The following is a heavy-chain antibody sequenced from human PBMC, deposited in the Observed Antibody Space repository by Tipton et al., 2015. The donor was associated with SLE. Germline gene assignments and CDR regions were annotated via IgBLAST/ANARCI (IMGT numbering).Heavy chain of an antibody. Sequence: TLSLTCTVSGGSISSHYWSWIRQPPGKGLEWIGYIYNSGSGNYNPSLKSRVTISVDTSKNQFSLKLSSVSAADTAVYYCARSDYYGGSGYYSCAFDIWGQGTMVTVSS. CDR3: ARSDYYGGSGYYSCAFDI. J-gene: IGHJ3*02. D-gene: IGHD3-22*01. V-gene: IGHV4-59*11. CDR1: GGSISSHY. CDR2: IYNSGSG.